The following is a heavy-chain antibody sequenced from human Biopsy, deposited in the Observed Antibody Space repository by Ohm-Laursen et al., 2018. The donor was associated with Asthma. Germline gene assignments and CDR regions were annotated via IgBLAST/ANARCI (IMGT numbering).Heavy chain of an antibody. CDR1: GFTFNDYA. CDR2: ISWNSDSL. J-gene: IGHJ4*02. D-gene: IGHD3-9*01. CDR3: AKEDYDILTGYVPRGCML. V-gene: IGHV3-9*01. Sequence: SLRLSCAASGFTFNDYAMHWVRQAPGEGLEWVSGISWNSDSLGYADSVRGRFTISRDNAKKSLYLQMNSLRAEDTALYYCAKEDYDILTGYVPRGCMLWGQGTLVTVSS.